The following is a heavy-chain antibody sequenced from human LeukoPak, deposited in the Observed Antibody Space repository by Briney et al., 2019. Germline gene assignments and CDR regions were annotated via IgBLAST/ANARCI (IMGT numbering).Heavy chain of an antibody. CDR3: ARKYYYGSGSYYLSYFDY. CDR2: ISSSGSTI. V-gene: IGHV3-48*03. Sequence: GGSLRLPCAASGFTFSSYEMNWVRQAPGKGLEWVSYISSSGSTIYYADSVKGRFTISRDNAKNSLYLQMNSLRAEDTAVYYCARKYYYGSGSYYLSYFDYWGQGTLVTVSS. J-gene: IGHJ4*02. D-gene: IGHD3-10*01. CDR1: GFTFSSYE.